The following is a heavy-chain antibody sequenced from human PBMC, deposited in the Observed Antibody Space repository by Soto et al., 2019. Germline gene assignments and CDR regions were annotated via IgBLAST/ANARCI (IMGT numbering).Heavy chain of an antibody. CDR1: GFTFSSYW. CDR3: AKSLSAIPGDS. D-gene: IGHD2-2*01. V-gene: IGHV3-7*05. Sequence: EVQLVESGGGLVQSGGSRRLSCAAFGFTFSSYWMSWARRGPGKGPEWVANIKKDGSEKYYVDSVRGRFTISRDNAKNSLYLQMTSLRAEDTAVYHCAKSLSAIPGDSWGQGTLVTVSS. J-gene: IGHJ4*02. CDR2: IKKDGSEK.